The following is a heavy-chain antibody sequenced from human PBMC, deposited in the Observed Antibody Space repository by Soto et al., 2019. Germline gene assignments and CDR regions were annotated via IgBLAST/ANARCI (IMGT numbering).Heavy chain of an antibody. CDR3: ARDLSGTGLDV. CDR1: GDSVGRFY. D-gene: IGHD1-26*01. J-gene: IGHJ6*02. V-gene: IGHV4-4*07. CDR2: VYSTGGT. Sequence: QVQLHESGPGLVKPSETLSLTCNVSGDSVGRFYWSWIRQSAGKGLEWIGRVYSTGGTAYNPALEGRVTISLDRSPNHFSLEMKSVTAADTGVYFCARDLSGTGLDVWGRGTTVTVSS.